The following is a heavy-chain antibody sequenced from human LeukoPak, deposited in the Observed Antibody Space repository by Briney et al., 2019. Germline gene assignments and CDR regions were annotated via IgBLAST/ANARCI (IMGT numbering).Heavy chain of an antibody. Sequence: GGSLRLSCAASGFTFSSYWMSWVRQAPGKGLEWVANIKQDGSEKYYVDSVKGRFTISRDNAKNSLYLQMNSLRAEDTAVYYCARAKYQLLWESAFDYWSQGTLVTVSS. CDR3: ARAKYQLLWESAFDY. J-gene: IGHJ4*02. D-gene: IGHD2-2*01. CDR2: IKQDGSEK. V-gene: IGHV3-7*04. CDR1: GFTFSSYW.